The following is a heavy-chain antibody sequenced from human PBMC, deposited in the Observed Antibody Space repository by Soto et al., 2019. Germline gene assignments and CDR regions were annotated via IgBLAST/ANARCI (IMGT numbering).Heavy chain of an antibody. Sequence: PGGSLRLSCAASGFTFSSYSMNWVRQAPGKGLEWVSSISSSSSYIYYADSVKGRFTISRDNAKNSLYLQMNSLRAEDAAVYYCARVLYSSSSGRWLDPWGKGTRVT. CDR2: ISSSSSYI. CDR1: GFTFSSYS. CDR3: ARVLYSSSSGRWLDP. J-gene: IGHJ5*02. D-gene: IGHD6-6*01. V-gene: IGHV3-21*01.